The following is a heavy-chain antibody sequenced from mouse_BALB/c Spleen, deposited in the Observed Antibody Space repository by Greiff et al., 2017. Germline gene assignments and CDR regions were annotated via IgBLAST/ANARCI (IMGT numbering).Heavy chain of an antibody. J-gene: IGHJ4*01. CDR1: GYSFTSYW. Sequence: VQLQQPGAELVRPGASVKLSCKASGYSFTSYWMNWVKQRPGQGLEWIGMIHPSDSDTRLNQKFKDKATLTVDKSSSTAYMQLSSPMSGDSAVYYDAIDYEYDGGYAIDYWGQGTSVTVSS. CDR2: IHPSDSDT. V-gene: IGHV1S82*01. CDR3: AIDYEYDGGYAIDY. D-gene: IGHD2-4*01.